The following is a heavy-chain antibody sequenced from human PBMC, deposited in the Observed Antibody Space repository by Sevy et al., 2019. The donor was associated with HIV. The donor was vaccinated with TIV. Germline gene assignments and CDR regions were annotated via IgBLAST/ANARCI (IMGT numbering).Heavy chain of an antibody. Sequence: GGSLRLSCAASGFTFSRYAMSWVRQAPGKGLEWVSTISGGGGSTYYADSVKGRFSISRDNSKNTLYLQLNSLRAEDTVVYYCAKAPGDDILTGYYALFDHWGQGTLVTVSS. CDR2: ISGGGGST. V-gene: IGHV3-23*01. CDR3: AKAPGDDILTGYYALFDH. J-gene: IGHJ4*02. D-gene: IGHD3-9*01. CDR1: GFTFSRYA.